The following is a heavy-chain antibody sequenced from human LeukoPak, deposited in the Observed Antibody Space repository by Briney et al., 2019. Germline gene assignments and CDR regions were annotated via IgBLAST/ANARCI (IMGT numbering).Heavy chain of an antibody. V-gene: IGHV1-8*01. J-gene: IGHJ4*02. D-gene: IGHD3-22*01. CDR1: GYTFTSYY. CDR2: MNPNSGNT. Sequence: ASVKVSCKVSGYTFTSYYINWVRQPTGQGLEWMGWMNPNSGNTGYAQKFQGRVTMTRNTSISTAYMELSSLRSEDTAVYYCARAVFGYYYDSSGRDFDYWGQGTLVTVSS. CDR3: ARAVFGYYYDSSGRDFDY.